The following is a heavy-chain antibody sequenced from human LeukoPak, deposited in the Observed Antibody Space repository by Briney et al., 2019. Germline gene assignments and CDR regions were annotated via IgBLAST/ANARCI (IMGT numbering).Heavy chain of an antibody. D-gene: IGHD5-24*01. CDR1: GFAFISYA. J-gene: IGHJ4*02. Sequence: GGSLRLSCSASGFAFISYAMHWVRQAPGNGLEYVSGITDNGGNTYYADSVKGRFTISRDNSKNTLYLQMSSLRAEETAVYYCVKGGQRWLQFGFDYRGQGTLVTVSS. V-gene: IGHV3-64D*06. CDR2: ITDNGGNT. CDR3: VKGGQRWLQFGFDY.